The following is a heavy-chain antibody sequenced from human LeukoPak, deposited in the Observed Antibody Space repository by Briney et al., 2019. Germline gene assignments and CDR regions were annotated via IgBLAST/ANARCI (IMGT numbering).Heavy chain of an antibody. CDR1: EFTFSSYT. CDR3: ARGGGNLDY. CDR2: ISSTSTYI. V-gene: IGHV3-21*01. J-gene: IGHJ4*02. Sequence: PGGSLRLSCAASEFTFSSYTINWVRQAPGKGLEWVSSISSTSTYISYADSVKGRFTISRDNAKNSLYLQMNSLRAEDTAVYYCARGGGNLDYWGQGTLVTVSS. D-gene: IGHD4-23*01.